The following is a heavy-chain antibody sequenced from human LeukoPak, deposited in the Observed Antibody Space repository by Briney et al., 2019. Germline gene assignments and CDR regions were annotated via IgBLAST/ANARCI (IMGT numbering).Heavy chain of an antibody. CDR3: ARGTETYSSSWNWYFDL. D-gene: IGHD6-13*01. J-gene: IGHJ2*01. V-gene: IGHV3-21*01. CDR1: GFTFSKYA. Sequence: VGSLRLSCAASGFTFSKYAMNWVRQAPGKGLEWVSSISSSSRYIYYADSVKGRFTISRDNAKNSLYLQMNSLRAEDTAVYYCARGTETYSSSWNWYFDLWGRGTLVTVSS. CDR2: ISSSSRYI.